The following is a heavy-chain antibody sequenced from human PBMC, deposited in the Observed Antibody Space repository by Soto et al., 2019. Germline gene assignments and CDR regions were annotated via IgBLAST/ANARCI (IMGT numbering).Heavy chain of an antibody. V-gene: IGHV1-2*04. CDR3: VRDGGMATVPTLDFDY. CDR1: GYTFTGYY. J-gene: IGHJ4*02. CDR2: INPNSGGT. D-gene: IGHD4-4*01. Sequence: QVQLVQSGAEVKKPGASVKVSCKASGYTFTGYYIHWVRQAPGQGLEWMGWINPNSGGTNYAQKFQGWVTMTRDTTISTAYRELSRLRSDDTAVYYCVRDGGMATVPTLDFDYWGQGTLVTVSS.